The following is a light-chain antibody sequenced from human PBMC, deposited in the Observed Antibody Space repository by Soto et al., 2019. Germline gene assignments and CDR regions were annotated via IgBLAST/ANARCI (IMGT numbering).Light chain of an antibody. V-gene: IGKV3-20*01. CDR2: GAS. J-gene: IGKJ5*01. Sequence: EIVLTQSPGTLSLSPGERATLSCRASQSVNSNYLAWYQQKSGQAPRLLICGASSRATGIPDKFSGSGSGTDFTLTISRLEPEDFAAYYCQQYGSSPITFGQGTRLEIK. CDR3: QQYGSSPIT. CDR1: QSVNSNY.